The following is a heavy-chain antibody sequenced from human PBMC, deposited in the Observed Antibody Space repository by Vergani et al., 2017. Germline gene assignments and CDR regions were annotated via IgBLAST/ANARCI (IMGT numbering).Heavy chain of an antibody. Sequence: QVQLVQSGAEVKKPGASVKVSCKVSGYTLTEFSMNWVRQAPGKGLEWMGGFDPEECETIYAQKCQVRVTMTEATSTDAAYMELSDLRSEDTAVYYCATDGVYCSGGICYPEDYWGQGSLVTVSS. CDR2: FDPEECET. J-gene: IGHJ4*02. CDR3: ATDGVYCSGGICYPEDY. D-gene: IGHD2-15*01. CDR1: GYTLTEFS. V-gene: IGHV1-24*01.